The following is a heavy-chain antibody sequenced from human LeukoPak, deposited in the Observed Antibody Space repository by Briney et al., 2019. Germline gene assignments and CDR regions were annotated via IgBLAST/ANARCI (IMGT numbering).Heavy chain of an antibody. J-gene: IGHJ5*02. CDR2: INPNSGGT. CDR3: ARDNYGGNPNWFDP. CDR1: GYTFTGYY. V-gene: IGHV1-2*02. D-gene: IGHD4-23*01. Sequence: ASVKVSCKASGYTFTGYYMHWVRQAPGQGLEWMGWINPNSGGTNYAQKFQGRVTMTRDTSISTAYMELSRLRSDDTAVYYCARDNYGGNPNWFDPWGQGTLVTVSS.